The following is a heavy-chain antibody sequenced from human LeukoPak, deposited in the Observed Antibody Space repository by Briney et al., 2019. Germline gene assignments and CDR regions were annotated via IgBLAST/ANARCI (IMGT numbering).Heavy chain of an antibody. Sequence: SETLSLTCTVSGGSISSGGYYWSWIRQPPGKGLEWIGYIYHSGSTYYNPSLKSRVTISVDRSKNQFSLKLSSVTAADTAVYYCARDMGVGGDYYYYMDVWGKGTTVTVSS. CDR3: ARDMGVGGDYYYYMDV. J-gene: IGHJ6*03. D-gene: IGHD1-26*01. CDR2: IYHSGST. V-gene: IGHV4-30-2*01. CDR1: GGSISSGGYY.